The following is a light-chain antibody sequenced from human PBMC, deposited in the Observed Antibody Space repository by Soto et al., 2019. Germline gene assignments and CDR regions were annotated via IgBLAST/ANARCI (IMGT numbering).Light chain of an antibody. V-gene: IGKV3-20*01. CDR1: QSVTSTY. CDR3: QHYGSSLFT. CDR2: GKS. J-gene: IGKJ5*01. Sequence: EIVLTQSPGTLSLSPGERATLSCRASQSVTSTYLAWFQHKPGQAPRLLIYGKSNRATGIPDRFSGSGSGKDFTLTISRLEPEDFAVYYCQHYGSSLFTFGHGTRLEIK.